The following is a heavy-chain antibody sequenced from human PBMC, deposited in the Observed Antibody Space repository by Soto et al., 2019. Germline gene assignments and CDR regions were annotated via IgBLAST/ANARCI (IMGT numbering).Heavy chain of an antibody. CDR1: GFTFSNYA. V-gene: IGHV3-23*01. CDR3: AKPEYYGGDY. Sequence: EVQLLESGGGLVQPGGSLRLSCAASGFTFSNYAMSWVRQAPGKGLEWVSAINSRDGGTYYADSVKGRFTISRDNSKNTLYLQMNSLRAEDTGVYYCAKPEYYGGDYWGQGTLVTVSS. D-gene: IGHD3-10*01. J-gene: IGHJ4*02. CDR2: INSRDGGT.